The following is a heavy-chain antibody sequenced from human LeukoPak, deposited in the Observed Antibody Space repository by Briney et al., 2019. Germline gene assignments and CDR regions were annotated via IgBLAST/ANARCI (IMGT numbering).Heavy chain of an antibody. Sequence: GGSLRLSCAASGFTFSSYSMNWVRQAPGKGLEWVSSISGSSGYIFYADSVKGRFTISRDNAKNSLYLQINSLRAEDTAVYYCARDRAYYDLFRYYYGMDVWAKGPRSPSP. V-gene: IGHV3-21*01. J-gene: IGHJ6*02. CDR2: ISGSSGYI. D-gene: IGHD3-3*01. CDR1: GFTFSSYS. CDR3: ARDRAYYDLFRYYYGMDV.